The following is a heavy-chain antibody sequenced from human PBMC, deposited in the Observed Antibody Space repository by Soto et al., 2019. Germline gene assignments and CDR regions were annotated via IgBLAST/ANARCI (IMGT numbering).Heavy chain of an antibody. D-gene: IGHD5-18*01. Sequence: QVQLVESGGGVVQPGRSLRLSCAASGFSFRTYGMHWVRQAPGKGLEWVALIEYDGSNKYYADSVKGRFTISRDNSKNTLFMKMNSLRAEDTARYYCARPDSYQSYYYDMDVWGKGTTVTVSS. V-gene: IGHV3-33*01. CDR1: GFSFRTYG. J-gene: IGHJ6*03. CDR2: IEYDGSNK. CDR3: ARPDSYQSYYYDMDV.